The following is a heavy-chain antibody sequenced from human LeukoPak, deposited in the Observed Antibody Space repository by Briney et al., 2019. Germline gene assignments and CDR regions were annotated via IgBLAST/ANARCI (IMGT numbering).Heavy chain of an antibody. CDR3: ARGGDSSGWFSCYYYGMDV. CDR1: GYTFTSYD. D-gene: IGHD6-19*01. Sequence: ASVKVSCKASGYTFTSYDINWVRQATGQGLEWMGWMNPNSGNTGYAQKFQGRVTMTRNTSISTAYMELSSLRSEDTAVYYCARGGDSSGWFSCYYYGMDVWGQGTTVTVSS. CDR2: MNPNSGNT. V-gene: IGHV1-8*01. J-gene: IGHJ6*02.